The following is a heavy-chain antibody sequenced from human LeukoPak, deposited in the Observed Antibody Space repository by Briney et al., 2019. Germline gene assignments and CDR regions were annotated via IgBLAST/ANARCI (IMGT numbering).Heavy chain of an antibody. CDR3: ARGREVVVPAAYDY. D-gene: IGHD2-2*01. J-gene: IGHJ4*02. V-gene: IGHV4-34*01. Sequence: PSETLSLTFAVYGGSFSGYYWSWIRQPPGKGLEWIGEINHSGSTNYNPSLKSRVTISVDTPKNQFSLKLSSVTAADTAVYYCARGREVVVPAAYDYWGREPWSPSPQ. CDR1: GGSFSGYY. CDR2: INHSGST.